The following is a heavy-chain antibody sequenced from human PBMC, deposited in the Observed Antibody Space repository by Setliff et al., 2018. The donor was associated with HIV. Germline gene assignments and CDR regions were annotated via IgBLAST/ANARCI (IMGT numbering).Heavy chain of an antibody. CDR1: GFRFDDYT. CDR3: SRVGTLINNPWDYFDY. CDR2: ITWDGGTT. D-gene: IGHD1-1*01. J-gene: IGHJ4*02. V-gene: IGHV3-43*01. Sequence: GGSLRLSCAASGFRFDDYTMHWVRQAPGKGLEWVSLITWDGGTTHYAESVKGRFTISRDNNGNSLSLEMNSLRTEDTAVYYCSRVGTLINNPWDYFDYWGQGTLVTVSS.